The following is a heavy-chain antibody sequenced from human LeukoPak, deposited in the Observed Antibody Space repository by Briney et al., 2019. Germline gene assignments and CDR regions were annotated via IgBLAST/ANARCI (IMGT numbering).Heavy chain of an antibody. CDR2: IYHNGNT. D-gene: IGHD5-18*01. J-gene: IGHJ4*02. CDR1: GGSISSGGYS. V-gene: IGHV4-30-2*01. CDR3: ASGGYSYGFDY. Sequence: SQTLPLTCAVSGGSISSGGYSWSWIRQPPGKGLEWIGYIYHNGNTYYSPSLKSRVTISVDRSKNQLSLKLSSVTAADTAMYYCASGGYSYGFDYWGQGTLVTVSS.